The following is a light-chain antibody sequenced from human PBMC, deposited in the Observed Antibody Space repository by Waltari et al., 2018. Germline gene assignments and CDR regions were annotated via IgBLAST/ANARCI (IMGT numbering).Light chain of an antibody. CDR1: QSVSTY. CDR2: DAS. CDR3: QQRHNWPLT. Sequence: EIVFTQSPATLSLSPGDGATLSCRASQSVSTYLAWYQEKPGQAPRLLIYDASTRAPGIPARFSGSGSGTDFTLTISGLEPEDSAVYYCQQRHNWPLTFGGGTKVEIK. V-gene: IGKV3-11*01. J-gene: IGKJ4*01.